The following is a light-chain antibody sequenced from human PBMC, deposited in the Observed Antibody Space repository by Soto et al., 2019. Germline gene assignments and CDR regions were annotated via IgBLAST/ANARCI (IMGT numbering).Light chain of an antibody. CDR1: QTVSSGF. V-gene: IGKV3-20*01. J-gene: IGKJ1*01. Sequence: VWTQSPCTLSLSPGERATLSCRTSQTVSSGFLAWYQQKPCQAPSLLMFDASNRATDIPDRFSGSGSGTDFTLTIGRLEPEDFAVYYCQQFGSLGTFGQGTKVDIK. CDR2: DAS. CDR3: QQFGSLGT.